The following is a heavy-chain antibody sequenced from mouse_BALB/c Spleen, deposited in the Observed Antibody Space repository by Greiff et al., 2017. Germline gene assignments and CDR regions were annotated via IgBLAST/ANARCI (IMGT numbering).Heavy chain of an antibody. Sequence: EVQLQQSGPGLVKPSQSLSLTCTVTGYSITSDYAWNWIRQFPGNKLEWMGYISYSGSTSYNPSLKSRISITRDTSKNQFFLQLNSVTTEDTATYYCATYYRHEGFAYWGQGTLVTVSA. D-gene: IGHD2-14*01. CDR1: GYSITSDYA. CDR2: ISYSGST. V-gene: IGHV3-2*02. CDR3: ATYYRHEGFAY. J-gene: IGHJ3*01.